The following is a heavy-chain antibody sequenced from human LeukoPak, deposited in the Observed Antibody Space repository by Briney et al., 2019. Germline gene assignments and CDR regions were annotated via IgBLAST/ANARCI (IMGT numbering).Heavy chain of an antibody. V-gene: IGHV1-2*02. CDR3: AREDLYDILTGSLRGLGY. J-gene: IGHJ4*02. CDR2: INPNSGGT. D-gene: IGHD3-9*01. CDR1: GYTFTGYY. Sequence: ASVKVSCKASGYTFTGYYMHWVRQAPGQGLEWMGWINPNSGGTNYAQKFQGRVTMTRDTSISTAYMELSRLRSDDTAVCYCAREDLYDILTGSLRGLGYWGQGTLVTVSS.